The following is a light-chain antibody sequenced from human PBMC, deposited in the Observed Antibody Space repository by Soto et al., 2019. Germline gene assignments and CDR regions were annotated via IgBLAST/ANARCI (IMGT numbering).Light chain of an antibody. CDR2: DTS. CDR1: TGAVTSGHY. V-gene: IGLV7-46*01. CDR3: LLSYSGASYF. Sequence: HGVVTREASRTRSEGGAGPLTCGTSTGAVTSGHYPYWFQQKPGQAPRTLIYDTSNKHSWTPARFSGSLLGGKAALTLSGAQLEDEAEYYCLLSYSGASYFFGTGTKVTVL. J-gene: IGLJ1*01.